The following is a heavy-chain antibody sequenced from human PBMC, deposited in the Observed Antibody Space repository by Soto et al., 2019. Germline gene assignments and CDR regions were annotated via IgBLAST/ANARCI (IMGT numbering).Heavy chain of an antibody. Sequence: QVQLVQSGAEVKKPGSSVKVSCKASGGTFSSYAISWVRQAPGQGLEWMGGIIPIFGTANYAQKFQGRVTITADESTSTGYMELSSLRSEDTAVYYCARGSGERGSYWGGQYYYGMDVWGQGTTVTGSS. V-gene: IGHV1-69*01. D-gene: IGHD1-26*01. CDR3: ARGSGERGSYWGGQYYYGMDV. CDR2: IIPIFGTA. CDR1: GGTFSSYA. J-gene: IGHJ6*02.